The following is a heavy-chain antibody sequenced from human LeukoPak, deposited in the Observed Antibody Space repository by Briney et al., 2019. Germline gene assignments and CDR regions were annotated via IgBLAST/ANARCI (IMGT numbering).Heavy chain of an antibody. D-gene: IGHD1-26*01. Sequence: ASVKVSCKTSGYTFADYFIHWMRQAPGQGLEYMGRINANSGGTEYQQKFQGRVTMTRDMSISTVYMEISWLISDDTAIYYCARDVSSTPNWEFDYWGQGTTVTVSS. CDR2: INANSGGT. V-gene: IGHV1-2*06. J-gene: IGHJ4*02. CDR3: ARDVSSTPNWEFDY. CDR1: GYTFADYF.